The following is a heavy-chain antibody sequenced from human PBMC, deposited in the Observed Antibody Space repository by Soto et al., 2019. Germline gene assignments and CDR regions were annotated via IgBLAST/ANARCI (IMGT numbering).Heavy chain of an antibody. J-gene: IGHJ4*02. CDR1: GDSISSYY. CDR2: IYYNGST. Sequence: PSETLSLTCTVSGDSISSYYWSWIRQPPGKGLEWIGYIYYNGSTNYNPSLKSRVTISVDTSKNQFPLKLSSVTAADTAVYYCARGPYYDILTGYYPFDYWGQGTLVTVSS. D-gene: IGHD3-9*01. CDR3: ARGPYYDILTGYYPFDY. V-gene: IGHV4-59*01.